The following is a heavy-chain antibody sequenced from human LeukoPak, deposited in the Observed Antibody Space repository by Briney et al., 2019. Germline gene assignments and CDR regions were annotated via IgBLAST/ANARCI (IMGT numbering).Heavy chain of an antibody. Sequence: GGSLRLSCVVSGSTLSNYWMNWVRQAPGKGPEWVANIKRDGSEKYYVDSVRGRFTISRDNAKNSLFLQMNSLRVEDTGVYYCLKGSGDSRGQGTLVIVSS. CDR1: GSTLSNYW. J-gene: IGHJ4*02. D-gene: IGHD3-10*01. V-gene: IGHV3-7*01. CDR3: LKGSGDS. CDR2: IKRDGSEK.